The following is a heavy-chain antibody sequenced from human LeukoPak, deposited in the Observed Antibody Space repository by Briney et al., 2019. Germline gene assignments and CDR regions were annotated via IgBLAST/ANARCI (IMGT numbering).Heavy chain of an antibody. D-gene: IGHD4-17*01. J-gene: IGHJ4*02. CDR2: IYYSGST. CDR3: AGEEMTTYYYFDY. V-gene: IGHV4-59*12. CDR1: GGSISSYY. Sequence: SETLSLTCTVSGGSISSYYWSWIRQPPGKGLEWIGYIYYSGSTNYNPSLKSRVTISVDTSKNQFSLKLSSVTAADTAVYYCAGEEMTTYYYFDYWGQGTLVTVSS.